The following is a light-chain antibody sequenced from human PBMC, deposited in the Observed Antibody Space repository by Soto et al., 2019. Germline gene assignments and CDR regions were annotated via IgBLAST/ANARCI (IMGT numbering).Light chain of an antibody. Sequence: QSVLTQPPSASGTPGQRVTISCSGSSSNIGSHTVNWYQQLPGTAPKLLIYYNNQRPSGVPDRFSGSRSGTSASLAISGLQSEDEADYYCAIWDDSLIGWVFGGGTKLTVL. J-gene: IGLJ3*02. V-gene: IGLV1-44*01. CDR2: YNN. CDR3: AIWDDSLIGWV. CDR1: SSNIGSHT.